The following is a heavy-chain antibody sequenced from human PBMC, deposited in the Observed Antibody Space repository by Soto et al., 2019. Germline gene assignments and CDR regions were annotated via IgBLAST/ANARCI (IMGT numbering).Heavy chain of an antibody. Sequence: QVQLQQWGAGLLKPSETLSLTCAVYGGSFSGYYWSWIRQPPGKGLEWIGEISHSGSTNYNPSLRRRVTIPVATSKNQSSLKLSSVTAADTAVYYCARGGYGDYWVHTLDIWGQGTMVTVSS. CDR1: GGSFSGYY. CDR2: ISHSGST. J-gene: IGHJ3*02. V-gene: IGHV4-34*01. CDR3: ARGGYGDYWVHTLDI. D-gene: IGHD4-17*01.